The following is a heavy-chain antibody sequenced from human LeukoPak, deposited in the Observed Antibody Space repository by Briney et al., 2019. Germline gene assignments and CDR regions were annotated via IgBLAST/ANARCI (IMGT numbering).Heavy chain of an antibody. CDR2: IIPIFGTA. CDR3: ASRGGNYVDYYCMDV. D-gene: IGHD1-26*01. Sequence: GASVKASCKASGGTFSSYAISWVRQAPGQGLEWMGGIIPIFGTANYAQKFQGRVTITTDESTSTAYMELSSLRSEDTAVYYCASRGGNYVDYYCMDVWGKGTTVTVSS. CDR1: GGTFSSYA. V-gene: IGHV1-69*05. J-gene: IGHJ6*03.